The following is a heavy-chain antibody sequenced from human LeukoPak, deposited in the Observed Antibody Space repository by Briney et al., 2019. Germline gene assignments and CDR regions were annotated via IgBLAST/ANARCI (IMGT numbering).Heavy chain of an antibody. D-gene: IGHD3-22*01. J-gene: IGHJ4*02. V-gene: IGHV4-59*08. CDR3: ARHDGSSGYWPLGY. CDR1: VCSISSYY. CDR2: IYYSGST. Sequence: SETLSLTCTVSVCSISSYYWIWIRQPPGKGLEWIGYIYYSGSTNYNPSLKSRVTISVDTSKNQFSLKLSSVTAADTTVYYCARHDGSSGYWPLGYWGQGTLVTVSS.